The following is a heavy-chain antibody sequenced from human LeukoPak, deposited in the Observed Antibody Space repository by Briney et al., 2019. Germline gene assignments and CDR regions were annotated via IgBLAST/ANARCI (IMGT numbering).Heavy chain of an antibody. V-gene: IGHV1-8*01. CDR1: GYTFTSYD. J-gene: IGHJ6*03. D-gene: IGHD4-11*01. CDR2: MNLKSGNT. CDR3: ARGRAVTTPLGYYYYYMDV. Sequence: ASVKVSCMASGYTFTSYDINWVRQATGQGLEWMGWMNLKSGNTGYAQKFQGRVTMTRNTSISTAYMELSSLRSEDTAVYYCARGRAVTTPLGYYYYYMDVWGKGTTVTVSS.